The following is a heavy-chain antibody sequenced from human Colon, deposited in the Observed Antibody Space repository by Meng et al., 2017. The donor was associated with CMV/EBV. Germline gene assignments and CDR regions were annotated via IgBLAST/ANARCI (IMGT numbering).Heavy chain of an antibody. Sequence: GGSLRLSCAVSGFTFSSYWMHWVRQAPGKGLVWVSAISGSGGSTYYADSVKGRFTISRDNSKNTLYLQMNSLRAEDTAVYYCAIRKWRSTSRFYGMDVWGQGTTVTVSS. CDR2: ISGSGGST. J-gene: IGHJ6*02. V-gene: IGHV3-23*01. CDR1: GFTFSSYW. D-gene: IGHD2-2*01. CDR3: AIRKWRSTSRFYGMDV.